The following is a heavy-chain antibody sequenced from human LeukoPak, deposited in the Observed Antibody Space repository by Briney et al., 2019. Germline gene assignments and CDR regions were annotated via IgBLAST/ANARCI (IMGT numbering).Heavy chain of an antibody. D-gene: IGHD3-10*01. CDR3: ARDGYYGSGSYLHH. V-gene: IGHV4-34*01. J-gene: IGHJ5*02. CDR2: INHSGST. CDR1: GGSFSGYY. Sequence: PSETLSLTCAVYGGSFSGYYWSWIRQPPGKGLEWIGEINHSGSTNYNPSLKSRVTISVDTSKNQFSLKLSSVTAADTAVHYCARDGYYGSGSYLHHWGQGTLVTVSS.